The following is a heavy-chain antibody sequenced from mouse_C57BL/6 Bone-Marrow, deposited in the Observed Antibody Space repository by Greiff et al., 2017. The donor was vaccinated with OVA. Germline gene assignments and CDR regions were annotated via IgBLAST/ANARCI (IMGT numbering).Heavy chain of an antibody. CDR2: IWRGGST. CDR3: AKRDGYFHWYFDV. CDR1: GFSLTSYG. J-gene: IGHJ1*03. Sequence: VQLQESGPGLVQPSQSLSITCTVSGFSLTSYGVHWVRQSPGKGLEWLGVIWRGGSTDYNAAFMSRLSITKDNSKSQVFFKMNSLQADDTAIYYCAKRDGYFHWYFDVWGTGTTVTVSS. D-gene: IGHD2-3*01. V-gene: IGHV2-5*01.